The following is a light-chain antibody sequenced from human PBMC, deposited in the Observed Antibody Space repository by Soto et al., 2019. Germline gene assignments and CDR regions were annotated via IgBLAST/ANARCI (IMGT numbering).Light chain of an antibody. J-gene: IGKJ4*01. Sequence: IQMAHSRSALSASVVDRFTSTCLASQSISHFLAWYQQKPGKVPKLLIYAASTLQSGVPSRFSGSRSGPDFTLTITSLQPEDFATYYCQHLHSFLPLTFAGGPKLNI. CDR2: AAS. CDR1: QSISHF. CDR3: QHLHSFLPLT. V-gene: IGKV1-9*01.